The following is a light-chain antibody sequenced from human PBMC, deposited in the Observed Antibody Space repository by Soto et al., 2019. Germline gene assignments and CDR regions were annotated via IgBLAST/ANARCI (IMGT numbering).Light chain of an antibody. CDR2: GNS. J-gene: IGLJ2*01. CDR3: QSYDSSGNVV. Sequence: QSVLTQPPSVSGAPGQRVTISCTGSSSNIGAGYDVHWYQQLPGTAPKLLIYGNSNRPSGVPDRFSGSKSGTSASLAITGLQAEDEADYYCQSYDSSGNVVFGGGPQLTVL. V-gene: IGLV1-40*01. CDR1: SSNIGAGYD.